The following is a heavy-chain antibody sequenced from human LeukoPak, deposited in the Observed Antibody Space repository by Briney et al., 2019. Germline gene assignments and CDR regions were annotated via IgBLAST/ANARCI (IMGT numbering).Heavy chain of an antibody. J-gene: IGHJ4*02. V-gene: IGHV1-69*05. Sequence: GASVKVSCKASGGTFSSYAISWVRQAPGQGLEWMGGIIPIFGTANYAQKFQGRVTITTDESTSTAYMELSSLRSEDTAVYYCARGRDGYNPGKLDYWGQRTLVTVSS. D-gene: IGHD5-24*01. CDR2: IIPIFGTA. CDR1: GGTFSSYA. CDR3: ARGRDGYNPGKLDY.